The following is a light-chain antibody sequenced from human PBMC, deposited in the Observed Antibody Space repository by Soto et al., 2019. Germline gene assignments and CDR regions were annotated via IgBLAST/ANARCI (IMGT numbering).Light chain of an antibody. CDR1: SSDVGDFNY. J-gene: IGLJ2*01. CDR2: DVT. CDR3: CSYSSSCTPVV. V-gene: IGLV2-14*03. Sequence: QSALTQPASVSGSPGRSVTISCTGSSSDVGDFNYVSWYQHLPGRAPKLIIYDVTNRPSGISYRFSASKSGRTASLTISGLLADDEADYYCCSYSSSCTPVVFGGGTKLTVL.